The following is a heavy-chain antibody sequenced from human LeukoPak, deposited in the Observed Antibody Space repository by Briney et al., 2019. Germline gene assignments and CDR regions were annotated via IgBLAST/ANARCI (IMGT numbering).Heavy chain of an antibody. J-gene: IGHJ4*02. D-gene: IGHD6-19*01. CDR3: ARFVVGQWLINY. CDR1: GGSFSGYY. V-gene: IGHV4-34*01. CDR2: INHSGST. Sequence: SETLSLTCAVYGGSFSGYYWSWIRQPPGKGLEWIGEINHSGSTNYNPSLKSRVIISVDTSKNQFSLKLSSVAAADTAVYYCARFVVGQWLINYWGQGALVTVSS.